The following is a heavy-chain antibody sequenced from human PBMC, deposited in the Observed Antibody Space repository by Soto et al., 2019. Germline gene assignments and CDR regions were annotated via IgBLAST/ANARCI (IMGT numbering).Heavy chain of an antibody. CDR3: ARDLSSGWSTKGLNY. J-gene: IGHJ4*02. V-gene: IGHV1-3*05. Sequence: QVQLVQSGAEEKKPGASVKVSCKASGYTFTSYAMHWVRQAPGQRLEWMGWINAGNGNTKYSQKFQGRVTITRDTSAITAYMELSSLRSEDTAVYYCARDLSSGWSTKGLNYWGQGTLVTVSS. D-gene: IGHD6-19*01. CDR1: GYTFTSYA. CDR2: INAGNGNT.